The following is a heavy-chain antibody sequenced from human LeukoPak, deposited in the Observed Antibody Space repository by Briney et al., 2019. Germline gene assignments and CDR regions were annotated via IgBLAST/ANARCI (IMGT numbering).Heavy chain of an antibody. D-gene: IGHD3-10*01. CDR2: IYPGDSDT. J-gene: IGHJ4*02. Sequence: GESLKISGKGSGYSVTSYWIGGVRPMRGKGLEWMGIIYPGDSDTRYSPSFQGQVTISADTSISTAYLQWSSLKASDTAMYYCARTMVRGVIPDYWGQGTLVTVSS. V-gene: IGHV5-51*01. CDR3: ARTMVRGVIPDY. CDR1: GYSVTSYW.